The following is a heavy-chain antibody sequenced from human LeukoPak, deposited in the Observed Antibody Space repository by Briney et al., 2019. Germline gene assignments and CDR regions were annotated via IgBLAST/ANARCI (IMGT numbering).Heavy chain of an antibody. CDR3: ARVWCSSTSCYSTPPDYMDV. J-gene: IGHJ6*03. D-gene: IGHD2-2*02. CDR2: IKQDGSEK. V-gene: IGHV3-7*01. CDR1: GFTFSSYW. Sequence: GGSLRLSCAASGFTFSSYWMSWVRQAPGKGLEWVANIKQDGSEKYYVDSVKGRFTISRDNAKSSLYLQMNSLRAEDTAVYYCARVWCSSTSCYSTPPDYMDVWGKGTTVTVSS.